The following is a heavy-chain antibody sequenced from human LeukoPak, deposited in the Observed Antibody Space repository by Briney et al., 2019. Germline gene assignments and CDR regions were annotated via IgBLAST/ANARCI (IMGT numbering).Heavy chain of an antibody. J-gene: IGHJ4*02. CDR1: GFTFSNAW. Sequence: PGGSLRLSCAASGFTFSNAWMSWVRQAPGKVLEWVGRIKSKTDGGTTDYAAPVKGRFTISRDDSKNTLYLQMNSLKTEDTAVYYCTTDEVAVAPNDYWGQGTLVTVSS. V-gene: IGHV3-15*01. CDR2: IKSKTDGGTT. CDR3: TTDEVAVAPNDY. D-gene: IGHD6-19*01.